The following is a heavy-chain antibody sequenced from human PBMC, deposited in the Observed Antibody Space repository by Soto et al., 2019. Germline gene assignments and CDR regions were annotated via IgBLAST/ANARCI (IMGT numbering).Heavy chain of an antibody. CDR2: ISSSSSTI. V-gene: IGHV3-48*02. Sequence: GGSLRLSCAASGFRFRSYSMNWVRQAPGKGLEWVSYISSSSSTIYYADSVKGRFTISRDNAKNSQYLQMNSLRDEDTAVYYCARDGDRSAWVTTEFDYWGQGTLVTVSS. D-gene: IGHD4-17*01. CDR1: GFRFRSYS. J-gene: IGHJ4*02. CDR3: ARDGDRSAWVTTEFDY.